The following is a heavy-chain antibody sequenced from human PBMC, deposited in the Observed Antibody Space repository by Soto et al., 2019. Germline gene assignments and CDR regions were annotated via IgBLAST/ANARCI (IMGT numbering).Heavy chain of an antibody. CDR1: GFTFSSYA. CDR2: ISYDGSNK. D-gene: IGHD6-19*01. J-gene: IGHJ6*02. V-gene: IGHV3-30-3*01. Sequence: GGSLRLSCAASGFTFSSYAMHWVRQAPGKGLEWVAVISYDGSNKYYADSVKGRFTISRDNSKNTLYLQMNSLRAEDTAVYYCAPGYSSGWYVHGMDVWGQGTTVTVSS. CDR3: APGYSSGWYVHGMDV.